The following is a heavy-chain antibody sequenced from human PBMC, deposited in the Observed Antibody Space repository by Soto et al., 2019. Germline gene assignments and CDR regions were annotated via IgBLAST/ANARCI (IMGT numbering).Heavy chain of an antibody. J-gene: IGHJ4*02. CDR2: IYYSGSP. D-gene: IGHD6-13*01. CDR1: GGSISSIY. CDR3: PRDPVAAAGYYFDS. Sequence: SETLSLTCTVSGGSISSIYWSWIRQPPGKGLEWIAYIYYSGSPTYNPSLKSRVTVALDTSKNQFSLKLSSVTAADTAVYYCPRDPVAAAGYYFDSWGQGIPVTVS. V-gene: IGHV4-59*01.